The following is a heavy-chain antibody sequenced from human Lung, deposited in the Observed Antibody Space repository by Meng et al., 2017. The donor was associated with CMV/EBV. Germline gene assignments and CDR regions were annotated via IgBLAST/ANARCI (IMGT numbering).Heavy chain of an antibody. CDR1: GFTFSSYS. J-gene: IGHJ4*02. D-gene: IGHD6-6*01. CDR3: AREVQLGSEVNVDY. Sequence: GGSLRLXXAASGFTFSSYSINWVRQAPGKGLEWVSSISGASSYIYYADSVKGRFTISRDNAKNSLYLQMNSLRAEDTAVYYCAREVQLGSEVNVDYWGQGALVXVSS. V-gene: IGHV3-21*01. CDR2: ISGASSYI.